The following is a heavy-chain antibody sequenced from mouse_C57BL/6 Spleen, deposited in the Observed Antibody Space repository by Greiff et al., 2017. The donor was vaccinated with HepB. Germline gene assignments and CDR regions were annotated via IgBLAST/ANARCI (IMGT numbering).Heavy chain of an antibody. CDR1: GYSITSGYY. Sequence: VQLKESGPGLVKPSQSLSLTCSVTGYSITSGYYWNWIRQFPGNKLEWMGYISYDGSNNYNPSLKNRISITRDTSKNQFFLKLNSVTTEDTATYYCARGDYYGSSYEGWYFDVWGTGTTVTVSS. CDR2: ISYDGSN. V-gene: IGHV3-6*01. CDR3: ARGDYYGSSYEGWYFDV. J-gene: IGHJ1*03. D-gene: IGHD1-1*01.